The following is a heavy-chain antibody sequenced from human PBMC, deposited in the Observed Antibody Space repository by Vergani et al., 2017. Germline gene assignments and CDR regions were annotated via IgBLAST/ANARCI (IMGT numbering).Heavy chain of an antibody. J-gene: IGHJ6*02. CDR1: GGSISSGDYY. CDR2: TYYSGST. D-gene: IGHD3-22*01. CDR3: ARVRRDDSSGYYYYYGMDV. V-gene: IGHV4-30-4*01. Sequence: QVQLQESGPGLVKPSQTLSLTCTVSGGSISSGDYYWSWIRQPPGKGLEWIGYTYYSGSTYYNPSLKSRVTISVDTSKNQFSLKLSSVTAADTAVYYWARVRRDDSSGYYYYYGMDVWGQGTTVTVSS.